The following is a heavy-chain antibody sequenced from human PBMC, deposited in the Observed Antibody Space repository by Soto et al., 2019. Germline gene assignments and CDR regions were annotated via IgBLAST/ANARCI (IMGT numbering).Heavy chain of an antibody. CDR1: GGSISSYY. V-gene: IGHV4-4*07. CDR2: IYTSGST. J-gene: IGHJ6*02. Sequence: SETLSLTCTVSGGSISSYYWSWIRQPAGKGLEWIGRIYTSGSTNYNPSLKSRVTMSVDTSKNQFSLKLSSVTAADTAVYYCARDRRGRYDFWSGYWYYGMDVWGQGTTVTISS. D-gene: IGHD3-3*01. CDR3: ARDRRGRYDFWSGYWYYGMDV.